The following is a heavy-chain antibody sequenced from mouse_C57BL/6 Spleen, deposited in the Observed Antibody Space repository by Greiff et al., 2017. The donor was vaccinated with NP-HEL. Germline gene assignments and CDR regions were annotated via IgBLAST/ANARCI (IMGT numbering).Heavy chain of an antibody. V-gene: IGHV1-69*01. CDR1: GYTFTSYW. CDR2: IDPSDSYT. D-gene: IGHD2-2*01. Sequence: QVQLQQPGAELVMPGASVKLSCKASGYTFTSYWMHWVKQRPGQGLEWIGEIDPSDSYTNYNQKFKGKSTLTVDKSSSTAYMQLSSLTSEDSAVYYCARSPYGYAGAFDYWGQGTTLTVSS. J-gene: IGHJ2*01. CDR3: ARSPYGYAGAFDY.